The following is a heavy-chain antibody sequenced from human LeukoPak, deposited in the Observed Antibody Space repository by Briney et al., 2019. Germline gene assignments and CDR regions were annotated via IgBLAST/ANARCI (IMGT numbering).Heavy chain of an antibody. J-gene: IGHJ6*02. CDR2: IFYPGST. Sequence: SETLSLTCTVSGGSISSSAYYWGWIRQPPGKGLEWIGSIFYPGSTYYKPSLKSRVTISVDTSKNQFSLELSSVTAADTAVYYCARVWKHDILTGYYYGMDVWGQGTTVTVSS. CDR3: ARVWKHDILTGYYYGMDV. CDR1: GGSISSSAYY. D-gene: IGHD3-9*01. V-gene: IGHV4-39*01.